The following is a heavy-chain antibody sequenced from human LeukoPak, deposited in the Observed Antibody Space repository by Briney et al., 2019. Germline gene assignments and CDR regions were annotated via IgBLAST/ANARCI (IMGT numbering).Heavy chain of an antibody. J-gene: IGHJ6*02. Sequence: PGGSLRLSCAASGFTFDDYTMHWVRQAPGKGLEWVAVISYDGSNKYYADSVKGRFTISRDNSKNTLYLQMNSLRAEDTAVYYCAREVVVVVAATLDYYGMDVWGQGTTVTVSS. V-gene: IGHV3-30-3*01. CDR3: AREVVVVVAATLDYYGMDV. D-gene: IGHD2-15*01. CDR2: ISYDGSNK. CDR1: GFTFDDYT.